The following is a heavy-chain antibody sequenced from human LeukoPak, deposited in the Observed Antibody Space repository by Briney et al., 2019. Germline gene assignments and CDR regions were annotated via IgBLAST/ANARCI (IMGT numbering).Heavy chain of an antibody. CDR3: AKDHRITMVRGASLHFDY. CDR2: ISYDGSNK. Sequence: GGSLRLSCAASGFTFSSYGMHWVRQAPGKGLEWVAVISYDGSNKYYADSVKGRLTISRDNSKNTLYLQMNSLRAEDTAVYYCAKDHRITMVRGASLHFDYWGQGTLVTVSS. J-gene: IGHJ4*02. D-gene: IGHD3-10*01. V-gene: IGHV3-30*18. CDR1: GFTFSSYG.